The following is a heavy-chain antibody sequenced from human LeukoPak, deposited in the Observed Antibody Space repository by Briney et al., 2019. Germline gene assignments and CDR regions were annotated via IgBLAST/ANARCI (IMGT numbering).Heavy chain of an antibody. CDR2: ISYDGSNK. V-gene: IGHV3-30-3*01. J-gene: IGHJ4*02. D-gene: IGHD3-3*01. Sequence: GRSLRLSCAASGFTFSSYAMHWVRQAPGKGLEWVAVISYDGSNKYYADSVKGRFTISRDNSKNTLYLQMNSLRAEDTAVYYCARDRSEYYDFWSGPVDYWGQGTLVTVSS. CDR1: GFTFSSYA. CDR3: ARDRSEYYDFWSGPVDY.